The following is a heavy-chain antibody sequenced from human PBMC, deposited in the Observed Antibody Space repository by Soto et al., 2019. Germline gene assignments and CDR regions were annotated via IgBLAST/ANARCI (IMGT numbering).Heavy chain of an antibody. Sequence: PSETLSLTCAVSSGSISSSNWWSWVRQPPGKGLEWIGEIYHSGSTNYNPSLKSRVTISVDKSKNQFSLKLSSVTAADTAVYYCARHGTVVVVAATFQDAFDIWGQGTMVTVSS. CDR2: IYHSGST. D-gene: IGHD2-15*01. CDR1: SGSISSSNW. CDR3: ARHGTVVVVAATFQDAFDI. J-gene: IGHJ3*02. V-gene: IGHV4-4*02.